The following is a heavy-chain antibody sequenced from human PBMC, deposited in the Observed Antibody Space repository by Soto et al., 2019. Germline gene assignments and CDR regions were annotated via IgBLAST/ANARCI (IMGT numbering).Heavy chain of an antibody. J-gene: IGHJ3*02. CDR2: IIPIFGTA. Sequence: GASVQVSCKASGGTFSSYAISWVRQAPGQGLEWMGGIIPIFGTANYAQKFQGRVTITADESTSTAYMELSSLRSEDTAVYYCARDHSELDCSGGSCYSVAFDIWGQGTMVTVSS. CDR1: GGTFSSYA. D-gene: IGHD2-15*01. CDR3: ARDHSELDCSGGSCYSVAFDI. V-gene: IGHV1-69*13.